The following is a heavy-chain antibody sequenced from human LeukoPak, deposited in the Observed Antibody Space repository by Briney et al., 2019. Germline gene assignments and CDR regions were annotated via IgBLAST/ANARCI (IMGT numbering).Heavy chain of an antibody. CDR1: GYTFTSYG. Sequence: ASVKVSCKASGYTFTSYGISWVRQAPGQGLEWMGWINTNTGNPTYAQGFTGRFVFSLDTSVSTAYLQISSLKAEDTAVYYCASGAVGATISFDYWGQGTLVTVSS. D-gene: IGHD1-26*01. V-gene: IGHV7-4-1*02. J-gene: IGHJ4*02. CDR3: ASGAVGATISFDY. CDR2: INTNTGNP.